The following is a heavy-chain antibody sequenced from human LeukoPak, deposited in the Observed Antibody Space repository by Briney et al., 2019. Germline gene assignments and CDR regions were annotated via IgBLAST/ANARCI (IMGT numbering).Heavy chain of an antibody. D-gene: IGHD2/OR15-2a*01. CDR1: GFTFSSYG. V-gene: IGHV3-33*01. CDR3: AREGPRGNSQFDY. Sequence: GRPLRLPCAASGFTFSSYGMHWVRQAPGKGLEWVALIWYDGGNKYYTDSVKGRLTISRDNSKNTLYLQMNSLRAEDTAIYYCAREGPRGNSQFDYWGQGTLVTVSS. J-gene: IGHJ4*02. CDR2: IWYDGGNK.